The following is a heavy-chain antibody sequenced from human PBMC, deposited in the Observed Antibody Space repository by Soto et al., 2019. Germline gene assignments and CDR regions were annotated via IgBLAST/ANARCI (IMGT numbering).Heavy chain of an antibody. Sequence: GSLRLSFAASGFTFRSFTINWVRQAPGKGLEWVSTISSNSAYIYYTDALRGRFTISRDNAKNSLHLQMNSLRAEDTAVYYCTRDASRDSSARGWFDPWGPGTLVTVSS. V-gene: IGHV3-21*01. CDR1: GFTFRSFT. J-gene: IGHJ5*02. CDR2: ISSNSAYI. CDR3: TRDASRDSSARGWFDP. D-gene: IGHD6-13*01.